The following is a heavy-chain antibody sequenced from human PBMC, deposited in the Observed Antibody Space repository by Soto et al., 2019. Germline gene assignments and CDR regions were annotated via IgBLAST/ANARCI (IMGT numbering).Heavy chain of an antibody. CDR2: INHSGSN. Sequence: SDTLSLTSAVYGGPFSGNYSTWIREPPGKGLEWIAEINHSGSNNYNPSLTNRVTISVDTPKSQFSLRLDSVTAADKAVYYCARGIIPSRGVFGLWGEGTQVTVSS. CDR3: ARGIIPSRGVFGL. CDR1: GGPFSGNY. D-gene: IGHD3-3*01. J-gene: IGHJ4*02. V-gene: IGHV4-34*01.